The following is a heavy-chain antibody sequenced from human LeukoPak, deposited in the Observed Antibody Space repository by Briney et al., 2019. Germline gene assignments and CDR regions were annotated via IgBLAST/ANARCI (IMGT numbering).Heavy chain of an antibody. D-gene: IGHD1-1*01. Sequence: GGSLRLSCAASGFTFDDYGMSWVRQAPGKGLEWVSTISNSGDATYYADSVKGRFTISRDNSKNTLYLQMNSLRAEDTAVYYCAEAPPYKKYFDYWGQGTLVTVSS. CDR3: AEAPPYKKYFDY. J-gene: IGHJ4*02. CDR2: ISNSGDAT. V-gene: IGHV3-23*01. CDR1: GFTFDDYG.